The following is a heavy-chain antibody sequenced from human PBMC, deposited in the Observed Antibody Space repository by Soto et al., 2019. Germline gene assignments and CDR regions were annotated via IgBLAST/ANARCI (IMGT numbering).Heavy chain of an antibody. Sequence: GSLRPSCAASGFTFSSYAMSWVRQAPGKGLEWVSAISGSGGSTYYADSVKGRFTISRDNSKNTLYLQMNSLRAEDTAVYYCAKSNRAGIRYCSGGSCYEGYYGMDVWGQGTTVTVS. CDR3: AKSNRAGIRYCSGGSCYEGYYGMDV. J-gene: IGHJ6*02. V-gene: IGHV3-23*01. D-gene: IGHD2-15*01. CDR1: GFTFSSYA. CDR2: ISGSGGST.